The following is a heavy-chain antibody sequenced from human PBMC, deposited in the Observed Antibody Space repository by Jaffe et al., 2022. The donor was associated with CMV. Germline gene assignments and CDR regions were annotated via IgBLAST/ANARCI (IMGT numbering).Heavy chain of an antibody. Sequence: QVQLVESGGGVVQPGRSLRLSCAASGFTFSSYGMHWVRQAPGKGLEWVAVIWYDGSNKYYADSVKGRFTISRDNSKNTLYLQMNSLRAEDTAVYYCARDSLDIWDPKTYYYYMDVWGKGTTVTVSS. J-gene: IGHJ6*03. CDR1: GFTFSSYG. CDR3: ARDSLDIWDPKTYYYYMDV. D-gene: IGHD2-2*03. V-gene: IGHV3-33*08. CDR2: IWYDGSNK.